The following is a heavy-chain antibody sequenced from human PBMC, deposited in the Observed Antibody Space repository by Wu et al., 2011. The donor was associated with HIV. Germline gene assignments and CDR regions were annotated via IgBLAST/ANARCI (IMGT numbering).Heavy chain of an antibody. Sequence: QVQLVQSGAEVKKPGSSVKVSCKASGGTFSSYAISWVRQAPGQGLEWMGGIIPIFDTTNYAQKFQGRVTITTDESTSTAYMELSSLRSEDTAVYYCARDWGGLEVPSSWNFDFWGQGTRVTVSS. CDR3: ARDWGGLEVPSSWNFDF. D-gene: IGHD2-2*01. CDR1: GGTFSSYA. J-gene: IGHJ4*02. CDR2: IIPIFDTT. V-gene: IGHV1-69*01.